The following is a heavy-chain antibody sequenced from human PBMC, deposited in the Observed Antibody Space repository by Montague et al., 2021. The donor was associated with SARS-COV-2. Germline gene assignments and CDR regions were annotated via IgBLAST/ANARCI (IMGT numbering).Heavy chain of an antibody. D-gene: IGHD2-2*03. V-gene: IGHV4-39*07. J-gene: IGHJ6*02. CDR1: GGSISSSSYY. CDR3: ARDGSLRFEVFIGPRHYYCGMDV. CDR2: IYYSGST. Sequence: SETLSLTCTVSGGSISSSSYYWGWLRQPPGKGLEWIGSIYYSGSTYYNPSLKSRVTISVDTSKNQFSLKLSSVTAADTAVYYCARDGSLRFEVFIGPRHYYCGMDVWGQGTTVTVSS.